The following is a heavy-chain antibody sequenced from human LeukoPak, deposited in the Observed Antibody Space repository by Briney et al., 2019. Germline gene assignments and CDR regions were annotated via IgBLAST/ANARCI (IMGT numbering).Heavy chain of an antibody. CDR1: GYTFTSYA. CDR2: INAGNGNT. CDR3: AGDSRLRGYSGYGY. D-gene: IGHD5-12*01. V-gene: IGHV1-3*01. J-gene: IGHJ4*02. Sequence: ASVKVSCTASGYTFTSYAMHWVRQAPGQRLEWMGWINAGNGNTKYSQKFQGRVTITRDTSASTAYMELSSLRSEDTAVYYCAGDSRLRGYSGYGYWGQGTLVTVSS.